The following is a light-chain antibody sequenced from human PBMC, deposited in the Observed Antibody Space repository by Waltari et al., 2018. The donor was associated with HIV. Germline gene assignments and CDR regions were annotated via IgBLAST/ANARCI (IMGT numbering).Light chain of an antibody. J-gene: IGLJ3*02. CDR1: ALPKKF. CDR3: FSTDSSGNHRV. CDR2: EDS. Sequence: SYELTQPPSVSVSPGQTARITCSGDALPKKFAYWYQQKSGQAPVLVIYEDSKRPSGIPERFSGSFSGTMATLTISGAQVEDEADYYCFSTDSSGNHRVFGGGTQLTVL. V-gene: IGLV3-10*01.